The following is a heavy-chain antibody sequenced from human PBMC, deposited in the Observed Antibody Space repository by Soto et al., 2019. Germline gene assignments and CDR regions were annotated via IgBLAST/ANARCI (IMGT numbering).Heavy chain of an antibody. D-gene: IGHD2-2*01. J-gene: IGHJ6*03. Sequence: EVQVVESGGGLVQPGGSLRLSCAASGFTFSNHWMTWVRQAPGKGLEWVANIKQDGSEKYYVDSVKGRFTLSRDNAKNLLHLQMNSLRAEDTAVYYCVRDSAYCRSTSCYLSYYYYMDVWGKGTTVTVSS. V-gene: IGHV3-7*01. CDR3: VRDSAYCRSTSCYLSYYYYMDV. CDR2: IKQDGSEK. CDR1: GFTFSNHW.